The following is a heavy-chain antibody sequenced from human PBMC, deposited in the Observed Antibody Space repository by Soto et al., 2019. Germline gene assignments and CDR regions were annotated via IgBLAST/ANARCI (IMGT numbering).Heavy chain of an antibody. V-gene: IGHV4-59*01. CDR2: IYYSGNT. J-gene: IGHJ4*02. Sequence: ASETLSLTCTVSGGSINNYFWSWIRQPPGKGLEWIGYIYYSGNTNYNPSLKSQVTISVDTSEKQFSLKLSSVTAADTAVYYCARDLAAAGTPLFDFWGQGTLVTVSS. CDR3: ARDLAAAGTPLFDF. D-gene: IGHD6-13*01. CDR1: GGSINNYF.